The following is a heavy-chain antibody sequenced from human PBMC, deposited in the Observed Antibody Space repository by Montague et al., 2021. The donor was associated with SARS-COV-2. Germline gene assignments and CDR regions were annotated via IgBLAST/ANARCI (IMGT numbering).Heavy chain of an antibody. Sequence: SETLSLTCAVYGGSFSGYYWSWIRQPPGKGLEWIGEINHSGSTNYNPSPKSRVTISVDTSKNQFSLKLSSVTAADTAVYYCARGRAVTTFYYYYYGIDVWGQGTTVTVSS. D-gene: IGHD4-17*01. CDR2: INHSGST. CDR1: GGSFSGYY. V-gene: IGHV4-34*01. CDR3: ARGRAVTTFYYYYYGIDV. J-gene: IGHJ6*02.